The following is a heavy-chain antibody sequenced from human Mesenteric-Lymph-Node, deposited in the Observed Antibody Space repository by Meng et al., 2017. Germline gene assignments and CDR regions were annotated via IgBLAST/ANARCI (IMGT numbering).Heavy chain of an antibody. CDR1: GGSFSGYY. V-gene: IGHV4-34*01. Sequence: QVQLQQWGDGLLKPSGTLSLTCAVYGGSFSGYYWSWIRQPPGKGLDWIGEINHSGSTNYNPSLKSRVTISVDTSKNQFSLKLSSVTAADTAVYYCASWSSGYTMRVKGFDYWGQGTLVTVSS. CDR2: INHSGST. CDR3: ASWSSGYTMRVKGFDY. J-gene: IGHJ4*02. D-gene: IGHD3-22*01.